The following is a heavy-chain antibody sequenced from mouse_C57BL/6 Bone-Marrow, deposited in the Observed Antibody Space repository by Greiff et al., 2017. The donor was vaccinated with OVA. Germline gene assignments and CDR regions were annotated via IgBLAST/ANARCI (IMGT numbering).Heavy chain of an antibody. J-gene: IGHJ3*01. CDR3: ARNGRWLLRGAWFAY. Sequence: QVQLQQSGPGLVQPSQSLSITCTVSGFSLTSYGVHWVRQSPGKGLEWLGVIWSGGSTDYNAAFISRLSISKDNSKSQVFFKMNSLQADDTAIYYCARNGRWLLRGAWFAYWGQGTLVTVSA. CDR2: IWSGGST. CDR1: GFSLTSYG. D-gene: IGHD2-3*01. V-gene: IGHV2-2*01.